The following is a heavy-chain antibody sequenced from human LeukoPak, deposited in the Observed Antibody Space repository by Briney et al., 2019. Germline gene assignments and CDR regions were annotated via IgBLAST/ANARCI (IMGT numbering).Heavy chain of an antibody. V-gene: IGHV3-9*01. CDR2: ISWNSGSI. CDR3: AKASSGWYFEVDY. D-gene: IGHD6-19*01. Sequence: GGSLRLSCAASGSTFDDYAMHWVRQAPGKGLEWVSGISWNSGSIGYADSVKGRFTISRDNAKNSLYLQMNSLRAEDTALYYCAKASSGWYFEVDYWGQGTLVTVSS. J-gene: IGHJ4*02. CDR1: GSTFDDYA.